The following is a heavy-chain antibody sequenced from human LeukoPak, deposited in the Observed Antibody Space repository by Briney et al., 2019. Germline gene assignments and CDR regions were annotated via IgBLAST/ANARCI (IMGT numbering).Heavy chain of an antibody. Sequence: SETLSLTCTVSGGSISSGSYYWSWIRQPAGKGLEWIGRIYTSGSTNYNPSLKSRVTISVDTSKNQFSLKLSSVTAADTAVYYCARGFSSSWLGGGQSFDYWGQETLVTVSS. J-gene: IGHJ4*02. V-gene: IGHV4-61*02. D-gene: IGHD6-13*01. CDR3: ARGFSSSWLGGGQSFDY. CDR1: GGSISSGSYY. CDR2: IYTSGST.